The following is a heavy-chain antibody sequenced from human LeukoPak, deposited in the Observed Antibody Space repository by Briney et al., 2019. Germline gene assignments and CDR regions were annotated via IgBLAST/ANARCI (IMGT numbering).Heavy chain of an antibody. CDR1: GFTFSSYG. Sequence: GGSLRLYCTASGFTFSSYGMDWVRQAPGKGLVWVAFILYDGSNKYYADSVKGRFTISRDNSKNTLYLKMNSLKAEDTALYYCEIVSYYFDRSGAFWGQGSLGTVSS. CDR3: EIVSYYFDRSGAF. CDR2: ILYDGSNK. J-gene: IGHJ4*02. D-gene: IGHD3-22*01. V-gene: IGHV3-30*02.